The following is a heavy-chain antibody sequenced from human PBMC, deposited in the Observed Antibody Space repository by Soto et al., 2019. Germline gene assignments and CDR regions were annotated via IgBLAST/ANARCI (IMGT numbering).Heavy chain of an antibody. J-gene: IGHJ6*02. D-gene: IGHD2-2*01. CDR2: IWYDGSNK. Sequence: RLSFAASGFTFSSYGMHWVRQAPGKGLEWVAVIWYDGSNKYYADSVKGRFTISRDNSKNTLYLQMNSLRAEDTAVYYCARSQVPAAPRGYYYGMDVWGQGTTVTVSS. CDR3: ARSQVPAAPRGYYYGMDV. CDR1: GFTFSSYG. V-gene: IGHV3-33*01.